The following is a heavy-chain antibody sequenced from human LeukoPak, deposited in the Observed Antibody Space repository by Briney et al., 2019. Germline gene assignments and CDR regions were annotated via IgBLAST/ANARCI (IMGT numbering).Heavy chain of an antibody. CDR1: GFTFSSYS. CDR2: ISSSSSYI. CDR3: ARAPRDIVVVPAAIFHFDY. J-gene: IGHJ4*02. D-gene: IGHD2-2*01. Sequence: GGSLRLSCAASGFTFSSYSMNWVRQAPGKGLELGSSISSSSSYIYYADSVKGRFTISRDNAKNSLYLQMNSLRAEDTAVYYCARAPRDIVVVPAAIFHFDYWGQGTLVTVSS. V-gene: IGHV3-21*01.